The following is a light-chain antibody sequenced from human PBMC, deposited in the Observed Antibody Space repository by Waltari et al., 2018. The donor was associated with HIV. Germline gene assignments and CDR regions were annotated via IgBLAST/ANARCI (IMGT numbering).Light chain of an antibody. J-gene: IGKJ1*01. CDR3: QQYAESPRT. Sequence: IVMTQSKGTMSLSPGERATLSCRNSQSGRAGYIAWYQLKPGLPPTLLIYDSSKRATGIPDRFSGSGSGTDFTLTVSRLETEDFAVYFCQQYAESPRTFGQGTNVDVK. CDR2: DSS. V-gene: IGKV3-20*01. CDR1: QSGRAGY.